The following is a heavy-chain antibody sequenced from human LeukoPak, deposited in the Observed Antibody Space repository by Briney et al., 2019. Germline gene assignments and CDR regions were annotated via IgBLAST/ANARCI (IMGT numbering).Heavy chain of an antibody. CDR1: GYTFTGYY. J-gene: IGHJ4*02. D-gene: IGHD1-26*01. V-gene: IGHV1-2*06. CDR2: IDPDSGGT. CDR3: AGSVGATLLDH. Sequence: ASVKVSCKASGYTFTGYYMHLVRQAPGQGLEWMGRIDPDSGGTKSAQKFQGRVIMTRDTSISTAYLDLSRLRSDDTAVYFCAGSVGATLLDHWGQGSLATFSS.